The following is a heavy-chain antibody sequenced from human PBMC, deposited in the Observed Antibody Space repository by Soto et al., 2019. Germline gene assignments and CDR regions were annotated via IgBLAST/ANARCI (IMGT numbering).Heavy chain of an antibody. J-gene: IGHJ6*02. D-gene: IGHD2-2*01. Sequence: QVQLVQSGAEVKKPGASVKVSCKASGYTFTSYAMHWVRQAPGQRLGGMGWINAGNGNTKYSQKFQGRVTITRDTSASTAYMELSSLRSEDTAVYYCARGTYCSSTSCYSYYYYGMDVWGQGTTVTVSS. CDR2: INAGNGNT. CDR1: GYTFTSYA. V-gene: IGHV1-3*01. CDR3: ARGTYCSSTSCYSYYYYGMDV.